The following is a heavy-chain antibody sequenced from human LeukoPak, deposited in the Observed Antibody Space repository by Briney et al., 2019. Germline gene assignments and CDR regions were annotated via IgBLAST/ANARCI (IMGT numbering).Heavy chain of an antibody. CDR3: ARGRTGTPNWFDP. CDR1: GYTFTGYY. Sequence: ASVKVSCKASGYTFTGYYMHWVRQAPGQGLEWMGWINPNSGGTSYAQKFQGRVTMTRDTSISTAYMELSRLRSDDTAVYYCARGRTGTPNWFDPWGQGTLVTVSS. D-gene: IGHD1-7*01. V-gene: IGHV1-2*02. CDR2: INPNSGGT. J-gene: IGHJ5*02.